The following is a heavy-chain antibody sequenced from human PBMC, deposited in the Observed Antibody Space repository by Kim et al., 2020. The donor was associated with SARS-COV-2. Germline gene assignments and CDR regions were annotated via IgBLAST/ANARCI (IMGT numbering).Heavy chain of an antibody. D-gene: IGHD6-13*01. J-gene: IGHJ4*02. Sequence: GRFTISRDNAKNSLYLQMNSLRAEDTAVYYCARDAGVLGIAAAKDYFDYWGQGTLVTVSS. CDR3: ARDAGVLGIAAAKDYFDY. V-gene: IGHV3-11*05.